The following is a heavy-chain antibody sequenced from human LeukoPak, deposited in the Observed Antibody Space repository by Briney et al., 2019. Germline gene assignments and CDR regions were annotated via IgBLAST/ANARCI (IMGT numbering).Heavy chain of an antibody. D-gene: IGHD3-22*01. CDR3: VRLRRNSDTSGFYYYYDF. CDR2: ISVRSSYI. Sequence: GGSLRLSCLASGYTFSSYSINWVRQAPGKGLEWVSSISVRSSYIYYADSVRGRFRISRDDARDSLYLQINTLRAEDTAVYYRVRLRRNSDTSGFYYYYDFWGQGTLVTVSS. V-gene: IGHV3-21*01. J-gene: IGHJ4*02. CDR1: GYTFSSYS.